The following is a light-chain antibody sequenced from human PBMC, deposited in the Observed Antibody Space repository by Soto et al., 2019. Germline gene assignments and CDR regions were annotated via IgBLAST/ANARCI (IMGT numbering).Light chain of an antibody. V-gene: IGKV2-28*01. CDR1: QSLLHSNAYNY. CDR2: LTS. J-gene: IGKJ1*01. Sequence: DIVMTQSPLSLPVTPGEPASISCRSSQSLLHSNAYNYLDWFLQKPGQSPQLLIYLTSTRASGVPDRFSGSGSGTNFTLKISRVEAEDVGVYYCMQSLQTPRTFGQGTKVEIK. CDR3: MQSLQTPRT.